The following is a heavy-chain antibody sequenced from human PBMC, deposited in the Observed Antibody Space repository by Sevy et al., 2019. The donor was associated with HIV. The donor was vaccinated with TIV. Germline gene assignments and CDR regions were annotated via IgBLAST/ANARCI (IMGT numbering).Heavy chain of an antibody. CDR2: ISYDGNYR. J-gene: IGHJ6*02. Sequence: GGSLRLSCTASGFTLSTYDIHWVRQAPGKGLEWVAIISYDGNYRYYSNSVRGRFFMSRDNSKNTAYLQMSGLSVEDTAVYYCAKNRPPGGSYFSRHGMDVWGRGTTVTVSS. CDR3: AKNRPPGGSYFSRHGMDV. V-gene: IGHV3-30*18. D-gene: IGHD1-26*01. CDR1: GFTLSTYD.